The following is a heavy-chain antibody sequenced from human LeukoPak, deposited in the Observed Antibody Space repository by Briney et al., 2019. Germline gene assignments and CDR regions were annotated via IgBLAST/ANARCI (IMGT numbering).Heavy chain of an antibody. D-gene: IGHD5-24*01. J-gene: IGHJ4*02. CDR1: GFSFSSYA. CDR2: TSYDGSDK. V-gene: IGHV3-30*04. Sequence: GGSLRLSCAASGFSFSSYAMNWVRQAPGKGLEWVAVTSYDGSDKYYADSVKGRFTISRDNSQNTLYLQMNSLRDEDTAVYYCARGAARMAEVATIISFEYWGRGTLVTVSS. CDR3: ARGAARMAEVATIISFEY.